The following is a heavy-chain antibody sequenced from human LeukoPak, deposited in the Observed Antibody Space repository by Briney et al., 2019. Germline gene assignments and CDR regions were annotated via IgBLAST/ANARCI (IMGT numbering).Heavy chain of an antibody. V-gene: IGHV3-33*01. CDR2: IGYDGTNE. J-gene: IGHJ4*02. Sequence: GRSLRLSCAASGFTFSSYGMHCVRQAPGKGLEWVALIGYDGTNEYYADSVKGRFTISRDNSKNTLYLQMKSLRAEDTAVYYCARDFYCSRTSCYATSFDYWGQGTLVTVSS. CDR3: ARDFYCSRTSCYATSFDY. D-gene: IGHD2-2*01. CDR1: GFTFSSYG.